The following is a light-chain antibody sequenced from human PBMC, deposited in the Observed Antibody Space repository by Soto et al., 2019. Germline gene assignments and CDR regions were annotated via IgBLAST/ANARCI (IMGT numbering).Light chain of an antibody. CDR3: QQTDNFPLT. V-gene: IGKV1-12*01. J-gene: IGKJ4*01. Sequence: DLPMTQSPSTVSASVGDRVTITCRASQGITRWLAWYQQKPGKAPRLLIYAASTLQSGIPSRFSGSVSGTDFTLTINSLQPEDFAIYYCQQTDNFPLTFGGGTKVEIK. CDR2: AAS. CDR1: QGITRW.